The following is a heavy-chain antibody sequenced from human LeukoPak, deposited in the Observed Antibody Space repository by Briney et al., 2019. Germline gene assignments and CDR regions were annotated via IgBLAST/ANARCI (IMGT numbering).Heavy chain of an antibody. CDR3: STAAFH. J-gene: IGHJ4*02. V-gene: IGHV3-15*01. Sequence: AGGSLRLSCTGSGLTFINAWMSWVRQAPGKGLEWVGRIKSKADGGTTDYAAPVKGRITISRDDSKNTLYLQMNSLKTEDTAVYYCSTAAFHWGQGTLVTVSS. CDR1: GLTFINAW. CDR2: IKSKADGGTT.